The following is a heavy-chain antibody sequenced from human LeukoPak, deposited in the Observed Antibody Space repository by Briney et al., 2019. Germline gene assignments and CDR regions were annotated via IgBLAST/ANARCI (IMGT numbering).Heavy chain of an antibody. CDR1: GYTFTSYG. D-gene: IGHD2-2*03. Sequence: ASVNVSCMASGYTFTSYGISWVRQAPGQGLEWMGWISAYNGNTNYAQKLQGRVTMTADTSTSTAYMELRSLRSDDTAVYYCARDLVDIVVVPAAEYYYYYGMDVWGKGTTVTVSS. CDR3: ARDLVDIVVVPAAEYYYYYGMDV. J-gene: IGHJ6*04. V-gene: IGHV1-18*04. CDR2: ISAYNGNT.